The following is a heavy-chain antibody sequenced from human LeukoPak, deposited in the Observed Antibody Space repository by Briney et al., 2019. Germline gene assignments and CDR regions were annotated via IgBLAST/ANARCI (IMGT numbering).Heavy chain of an antibody. Sequence: PGRSLRPSCAASGFTFSSYGMHRVRQAPGKGLEWVAVISYDESNKYYADSVKGRFAISRDNSKNTLYLQMNSLRAEDTAVYYCAKLGYSSGWFPGDYWGQGTLVTVSS. CDR2: ISYDESNK. J-gene: IGHJ4*02. CDR1: GFTFSSYG. D-gene: IGHD6-19*01. CDR3: AKLGYSSGWFPGDY. V-gene: IGHV3-30*18.